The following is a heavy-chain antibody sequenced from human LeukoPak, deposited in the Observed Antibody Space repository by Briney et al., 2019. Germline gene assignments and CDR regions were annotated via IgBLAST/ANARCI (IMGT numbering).Heavy chain of an antibody. CDR3: AHRPFTAAGFNWFDP. D-gene: IGHD6-13*01. Sequence: SGPTLVNPTQTLTLTCTFSGFSLSTSGVGVGWIRQPPGKALEWLALIYWNDDKRYSPSLKGRLTITKDPSKNQVVLTMTNVDPVDTATYYCAHRPFTAAGFNWFDPWGQGTLVTVSS. V-gene: IGHV2-5*01. CDR1: GFSLSTSGVG. CDR2: IYWNDDK. J-gene: IGHJ5*02.